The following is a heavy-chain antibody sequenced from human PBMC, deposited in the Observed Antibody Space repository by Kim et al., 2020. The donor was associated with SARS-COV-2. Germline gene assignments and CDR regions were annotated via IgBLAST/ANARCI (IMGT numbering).Heavy chain of an antibody. CDR1: GFTFSSYA. Sequence: GGSLRLSCAASGFTFSSYAMHWVRQAPGKGLEWVAVISYDGSNKYYADSVKGRFTISRDNSKNTLYLQMNSLRAEDTAVYYCARDFLRAGVDYGMDVWGQGTTVTVSS. CDR3: ARDFLRAGVDYGMDV. V-gene: IGHV3-30-3*01. J-gene: IGHJ6*02. D-gene: IGHD2-15*01. CDR2: ISYDGSNK.